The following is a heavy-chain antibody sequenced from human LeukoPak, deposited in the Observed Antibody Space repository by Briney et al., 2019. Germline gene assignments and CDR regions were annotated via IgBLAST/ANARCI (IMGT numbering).Heavy chain of an antibody. Sequence: GGSLRLSGAASGFTFSSYAMSWVRQAPGKGPEWVSAISGSGGSTYYADSVKGRFTISRDNSKNTLYLQMNSLRAEDTAVYYCAKDRGVWYYFDYWGQGTLVTASS. J-gene: IGHJ4*02. CDR1: GFTFSSYA. CDR3: AKDRGVWYYFDY. CDR2: ISGSGGST. V-gene: IGHV3-23*01. D-gene: IGHD2-21*02.